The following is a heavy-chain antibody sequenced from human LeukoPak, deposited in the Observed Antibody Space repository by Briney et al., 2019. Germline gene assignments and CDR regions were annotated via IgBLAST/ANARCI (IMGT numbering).Heavy chain of an antibody. V-gene: IGHV4-39*01. J-gene: IGHJ4*02. CDR3: ARRIYDSSGYLDY. Sequence: SETLSLTCTVSGGSISSSSYYWGWIRQPPGKGLEWIGSIYYSGSTYYNPSLKSRVTISVDTSKNQFSLKLSSVTAADTAVYHCARRIYDSSGYLDYWGQGTLVTVSS. CDR1: GGSISSSSYY. CDR2: IYYSGST. D-gene: IGHD3-22*01.